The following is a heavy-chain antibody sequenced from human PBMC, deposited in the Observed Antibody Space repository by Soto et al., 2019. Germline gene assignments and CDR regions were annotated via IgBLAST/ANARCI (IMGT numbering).Heavy chain of an antibody. J-gene: IGHJ6*02. CDR1: GYTFTSYG. CDR3: ARDLGPGMVRGVIEYYYYGMDV. CDR2: ISAYNGNT. D-gene: IGHD3-10*01. V-gene: IGHV1-18*04. Sequence: ASVKVSCKASGYTFTSYGISWVRQAPGQGLEWMGWISAYNGNTNYAQKLQGRVTMTTDTSTSTAYMGLRSLRSDDTAVYYCARDLGPGMVRGVIEYYYYGMDVWGQGTTVTVSS.